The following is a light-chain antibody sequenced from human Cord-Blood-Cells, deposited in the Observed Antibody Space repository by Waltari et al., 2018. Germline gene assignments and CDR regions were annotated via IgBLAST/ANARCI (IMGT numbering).Light chain of an antibody. Sequence: SLSPGERATLSCTASQSVSSYLAWYQQKPGQAPRLLIYDASNRATGIPARFSGSGSGTDFTLTISSLEPEDFAVYYCQQRSNWPPMYTFGQGTKLEIK. CDR3: QQRSNWPPMYT. CDR2: DAS. J-gene: IGKJ2*01. CDR1: QSVSSY. V-gene: IGKV3-11*01.